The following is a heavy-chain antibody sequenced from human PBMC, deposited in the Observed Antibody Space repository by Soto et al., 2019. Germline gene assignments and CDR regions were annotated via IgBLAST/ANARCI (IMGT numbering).Heavy chain of an antibody. J-gene: IGHJ4*02. CDR2: INHSGST. CDR3: ARASYDSSTYYLDY. D-gene: IGHD3-22*01. CDR1: GGSFSDYY. V-gene: IGHV4-34*01. Sequence: SETLSLTCAVYGGSFSDYYWSWIRQSPGKGLEWIGEINHSGSTNYNPSLKSRVTMSVDTSNNQFSLNLSSVTAADTAVYYCARASYDSSTYYLDYWGQGTLVTAPQ.